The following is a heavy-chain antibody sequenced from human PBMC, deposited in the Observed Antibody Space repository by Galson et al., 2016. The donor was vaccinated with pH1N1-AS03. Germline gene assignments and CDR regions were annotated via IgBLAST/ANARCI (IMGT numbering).Heavy chain of an antibody. J-gene: IGHJ4*02. D-gene: IGHD4-17*01. CDR3: ARSHGVVGTRPFDS. Sequence: LTCDVSGGSFSGSSWTWIRQPPGKGLEWIGELNHSGGTKYNPSLKSRVTISLHTSQNRFSLNLTSVTAADTAVYYCARSHGVVGTRPFDSWGQGTLVTVSS. CDR2: LNHSGGT. CDR1: GGSFSGSS. V-gene: IGHV4-34*01.